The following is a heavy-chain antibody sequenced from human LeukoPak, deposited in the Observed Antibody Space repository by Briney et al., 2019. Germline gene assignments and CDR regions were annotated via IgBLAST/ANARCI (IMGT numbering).Heavy chain of an antibody. V-gene: IGHV4-39*07. D-gene: IGHD2-15*01. Sequence: SETPSLTCTVSGGSIRSNYYWGWIRQPPGKGLEWIGSIYYSGNSYYNPSLKSRVTMSIDTSKNQFSLKVNSVTAADTAVYYCASLQGYCSGNRCPSSANYYYYMDVWGKGTTVTVSS. CDR3: ASLQGYCSGNRCPSSANYYYYMDV. CDR1: GGSIRSNYY. J-gene: IGHJ6*03. CDR2: IYYSGNS.